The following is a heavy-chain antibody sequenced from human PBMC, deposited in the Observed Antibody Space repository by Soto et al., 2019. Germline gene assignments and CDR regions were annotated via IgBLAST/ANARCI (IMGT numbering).Heavy chain of an antibody. V-gene: IGHV1-8*01. J-gene: IGHJ4*02. CDR3: ARGVTAGVDY. D-gene: IGHD1-26*01. CDR1: GYSXTXLD. CDR2: MQPSSGRT. Sequence: QVQLVQSGAEVREPGASVKVSCKASGYSXTXLDINXVRQTTGQGLEWMGWMQPSSGRTGYAQKFQGRVTMTRDTSINTAYMELSSLTSXDTAXYYCARGVTAGVDYWGQGTLVTVSS.